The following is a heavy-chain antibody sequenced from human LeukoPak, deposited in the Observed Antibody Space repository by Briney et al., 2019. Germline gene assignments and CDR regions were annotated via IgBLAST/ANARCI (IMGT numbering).Heavy chain of an antibody. CDR2: INHNGNVN. Sequence: GGSLRLSCAASGFTFSSYWMNWARQAPGKGLEWVASINHNGNVNYYVDSVKGRFTISRDNAKNSLYLQMSNLRAEDTAVYYCAPNREGANWFDPWGQGTLVTVSS. V-gene: IGHV3-7*03. CDR3: APNREGANWFDP. J-gene: IGHJ5*02. D-gene: IGHD7-27*01. CDR1: GFTFSSYW.